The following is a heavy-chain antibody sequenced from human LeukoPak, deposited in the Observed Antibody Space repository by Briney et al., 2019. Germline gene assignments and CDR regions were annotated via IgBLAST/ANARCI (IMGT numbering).Heavy chain of an antibody. Sequence: GGSLRLSCAASGFXFSSYAISWVRQAPGKGLEWVSAISGSGGSTYYADSVKGRFTISRDNSKNTPYLQMNSLRAEDTAVYYCAKALYYYDSSGYGDAFDIWGQGTMVTVSS. V-gene: IGHV3-23*01. CDR2: ISGSGGST. D-gene: IGHD3-22*01. J-gene: IGHJ3*02. CDR1: GFXFSSYA. CDR3: AKALYYYDSSGYGDAFDI.